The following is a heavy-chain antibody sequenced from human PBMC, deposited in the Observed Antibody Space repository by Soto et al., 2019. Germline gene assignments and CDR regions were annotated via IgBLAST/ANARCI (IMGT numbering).Heavy chain of an antibody. D-gene: IGHD3-3*01. CDR1: GFTFSSYE. Sequence: EVQLVESGGGLVQPGGSLRLSCAASGFTFSSYEMNWVRQAPGKGLEWVSYISSSGSTIYYADSVKGRFTISRDNAKNSLYLQMNSLRAEDTAVYYCARTTQYDFWSLVPRDHGMDVWGQGTTVTVSS. J-gene: IGHJ6*02. V-gene: IGHV3-48*03. CDR3: ARTTQYDFWSLVPRDHGMDV. CDR2: ISSSGSTI.